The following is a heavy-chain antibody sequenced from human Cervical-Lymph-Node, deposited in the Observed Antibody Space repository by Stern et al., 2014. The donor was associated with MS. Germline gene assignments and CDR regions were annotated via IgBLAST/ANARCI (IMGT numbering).Heavy chain of an antibody. V-gene: IGHV4-59*01. Sequence: QVQLQESGPGLVKPSETLSLTCTVSGGSISSYYWSWIRQPPGKGLEWIGYIYYSGSTNYNPSLKSRVAISVDTSKNQFSLKLSSVTAADTAVYYCAGPQVDAFDIWGQGTMVTVSS. J-gene: IGHJ3*02. CDR3: AGPQVDAFDI. CDR2: IYYSGST. CDR1: GGSISSYY.